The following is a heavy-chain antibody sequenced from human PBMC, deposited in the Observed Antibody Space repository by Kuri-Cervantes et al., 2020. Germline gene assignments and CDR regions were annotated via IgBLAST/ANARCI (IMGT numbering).Heavy chain of an antibody. J-gene: IGHJ4*02. CDR3: ARGQDY. CDR2: INHSGST. Sequence: SQTLSLTCAVYGGSFSGYYWSWIRQPPGKGLEWIGEINHSGSTNYNPSLKSRVTISVDTSKNQFSLKLSSATAADTAVYYCARGQDYWGQGTLVTVSS. V-gene: IGHV4-34*01. CDR1: GGSFSGYY.